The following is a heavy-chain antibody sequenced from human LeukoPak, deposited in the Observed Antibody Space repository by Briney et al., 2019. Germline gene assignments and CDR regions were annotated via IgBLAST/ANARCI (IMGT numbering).Heavy chain of an antibody. CDR1: GGSISSYY. CDR3: ARASGYGTYYDY. V-gene: IGHV4-59*01. D-gene: IGHD6-25*01. Sequence: PSETLSLTCTVSGGSISSYYWSWIRQPPGKGLEWIGYIYYSGSTNYNPSLKSRVTISVDTSKNQFSLKLSSVTAADTAVYYCARASGYGTYYDYWGQGTLVTVSP. J-gene: IGHJ4*02. CDR2: IYYSGST.